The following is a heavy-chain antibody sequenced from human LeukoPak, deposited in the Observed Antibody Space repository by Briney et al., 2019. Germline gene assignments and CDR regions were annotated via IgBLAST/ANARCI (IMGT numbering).Heavy chain of an antibody. CDR3: AKSGGGYYYDSSGPIFDY. CDR2: ISGSGGST. CDR1: GFTFSSYA. J-gene: IGHJ4*02. D-gene: IGHD3-22*01. Sequence: GGSLRLSCAASGFTFSSYAMSWVRQAPGKGLEWVSAISGSGGSTYYADSVKGRFTISRDNSKNTVYLQMNSLRAEDTAVYYCAKSGGGYYYDSSGPIFDYWGQGTLVTVSS. V-gene: IGHV3-23*01.